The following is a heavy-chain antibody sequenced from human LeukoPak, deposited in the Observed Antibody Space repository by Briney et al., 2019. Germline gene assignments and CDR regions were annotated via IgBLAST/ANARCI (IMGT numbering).Heavy chain of an antibody. Sequence: AGGSLRLSCAAFGFTFSIYSMNWVRQAPGKGLEWVSSISSSSSYTYYADSVKGRFTISRDNAKNSLYLQMNSLRAEDTAVYYCARDQGSSSGFDYWGQGTLVTVSS. D-gene: IGHD6-6*01. CDR2: ISSSSSYT. J-gene: IGHJ4*02. V-gene: IGHV3-21*01. CDR3: ARDQGSSSGFDY. CDR1: GFTFSIYS.